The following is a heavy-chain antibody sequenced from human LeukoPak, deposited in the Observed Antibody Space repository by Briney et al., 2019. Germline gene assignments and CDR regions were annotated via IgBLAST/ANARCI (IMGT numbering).Heavy chain of an antibody. CDR2: IYYSGTT. V-gene: IGHV4-59*08. D-gene: IGHD1-1*01. CDR1: GGSISSYY. J-gene: IGHJ6*02. CDR3: ARYKRINGYYYGMDV. Sequence: PSETLSLTCTVSGGSISSYYWSWIRQPPGKGLDWIGYIYYSGTTNYNPSLESRVTISVGTSMNHFSLKLRSVTAADTGVYYCARYKRINGYYYGMDVWGQGTTVTVSS.